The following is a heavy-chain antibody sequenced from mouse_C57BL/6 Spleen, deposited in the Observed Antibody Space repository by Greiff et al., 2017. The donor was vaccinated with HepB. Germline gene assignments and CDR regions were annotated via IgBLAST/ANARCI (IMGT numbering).Heavy chain of an antibody. Sequence: VQLQQSGPELVKPGASVKISCKASGYAFSSSWMNWVKQRPGKGLEWIGRIYPGDGDTNYNGKLKGKATLTADKSSSTAYMQLSSLTSEDSAVYFCARSKAGASDYWGQGTTLTVSS. CDR1: GYAFSSSW. V-gene: IGHV1-82*01. D-gene: IGHD3-1*01. CDR3: ARSKAGASDY. J-gene: IGHJ2*01. CDR2: IYPGDGDT.